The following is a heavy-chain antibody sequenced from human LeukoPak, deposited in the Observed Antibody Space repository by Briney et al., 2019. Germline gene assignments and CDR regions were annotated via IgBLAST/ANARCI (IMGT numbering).Heavy chain of an antibody. CDR2: ISGSGGST. J-gene: IGHJ6*02. D-gene: IGHD3-10*01. CDR3: AKDSTPYYYGSGSYYNHDYYYGMDV. CDR1: GFTFSSYA. V-gene: IGHV3-23*01. Sequence: GGSLRLSCAASGFTFSSYAMSWVRQAPGKGLEWVSAISGSGGSTYYADSVKGRFTISRDNSKNTLYLQMNSLRAEDTAVYYCAKDSTPYYYGSGSYYNHDYYYGMDVWGQGTTVTVSS.